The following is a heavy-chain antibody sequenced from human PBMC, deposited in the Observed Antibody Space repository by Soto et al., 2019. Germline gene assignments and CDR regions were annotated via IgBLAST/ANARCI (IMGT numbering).Heavy chain of an antibody. CDR1: GFTFSSYA. CDR2: ISYDGSNK. V-gene: IGHV3-30-3*01. CDR3: ARSGSSYFDY. J-gene: IGHJ4*02. Sequence: LRLSCAASGFTFSSYAMHWVRQAPGKGLEWVAVISYDGSNKYYADSVKGRFTISRDNSKNTLYLQMNSLRAEDTAVYYCARSGSSYFDYWGQGTLVTVSS. D-gene: IGHD1-26*01.